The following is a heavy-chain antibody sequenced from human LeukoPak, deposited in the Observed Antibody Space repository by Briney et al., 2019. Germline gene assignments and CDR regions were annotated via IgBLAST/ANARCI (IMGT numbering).Heavy chain of an antibody. Sequence: GGSLSLSCAASGFPFSSYAMHWVRQAPGKGLEWVEVISYDGSNKYYADSVKGRFTISRGNSKNTLYLQMNSLRAEDRAVYYCARDQKRWDGFWSGYYEAYYYYGMDVWGQGTTVTVSS. V-gene: IGHV3-30*04. D-gene: IGHD3-3*01. CDR3: ARDQKRWDGFWSGYYEAYYYYGMDV. CDR1: GFPFSSYA. CDR2: ISYDGSNK. J-gene: IGHJ6*02.